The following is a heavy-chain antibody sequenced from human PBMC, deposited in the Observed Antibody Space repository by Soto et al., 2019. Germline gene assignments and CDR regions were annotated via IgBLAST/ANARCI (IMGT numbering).Heavy chain of an antibody. V-gene: IGHV3-30*18. CDR1: GFTFSSYG. CDR2: ISYDGSNK. Sequence: QVQLVESGGVVVQPGRSLRLSCAASGFTFSSYGMHWVRQAPGKGLEWVAVISYDGSNKYYADSVKGRFTISRDNSKNTLYMLMNSLRAEDTAVYYCAKDVVVGATTGLGDYYYYYGMDVWGQGTTVTVSS. D-gene: IGHD1-26*01. CDR3: AKDVVVGATTGLGDYYYYYGMDV. J-gene: IGHJ6*02.